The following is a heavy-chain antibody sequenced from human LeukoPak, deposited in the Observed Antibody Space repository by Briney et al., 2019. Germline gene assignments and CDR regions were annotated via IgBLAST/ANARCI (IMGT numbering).Heavy chain of an antibody. CDR3: ARGGTLFTYFDS. CDR1: GGSTSVYY. D-gene: IGHD3-10*02. CDR2: IYYTGNT. J-gene: IGHJ4*02. Sequence: PSETLSLTCSVSGGSTSVYYWNCIRQPAGQGLEWLGRIYYTGNTAYNPSLESRLTMSLDTAKNQFSLKVTSVTAADTAVYYCARGGTLFTYFDSWGQGTLVTVSS. V-gene: IGHV4-4*07.